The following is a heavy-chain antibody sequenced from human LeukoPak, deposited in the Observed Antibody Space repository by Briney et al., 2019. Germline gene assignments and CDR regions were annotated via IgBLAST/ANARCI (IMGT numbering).Heavy chain of an antibody. J-gene: IGHJ3*02. D-gene: IGHD4-17*01. Sequence: GGSLRLSCAAAGFTFSIYAMSWVRQAPGKGLEWVSAISGSGGSTYYADSVKGRFTISRDNSKNTLYLQMNSLRAEDTAVYYCAKDQGGFTVTTMDIWGQGTMVTVSS. V-gene: IGHV3-23*01. CDR2: ISGSGGST. CDR1: GFTFSIYA. CDR3: AKDQGGFTVTTMDI.